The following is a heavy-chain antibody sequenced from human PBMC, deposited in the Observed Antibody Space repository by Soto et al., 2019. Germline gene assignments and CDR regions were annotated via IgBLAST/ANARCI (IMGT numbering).Heavy chain of an antibody. CDR3: ARDPFGQTYPVVYDY. CDR1: GFTCSRYG. V-gene: IGHV3-30*03. J-gene: IGHJ4*02. Sequence: QVQLVESGGGVVQPERSLRLSCAASGFTCSRYGMHWVRQTPGKGLEWVAVISDNGSDKYYGDSVKGRFTISRDNSKNTLDLQMNSLRAEDTAVYFCARDPFGQTYPVVYDYLGQGTLVTVSS. D-gene: IGHD3-3*01. CDR2: ISDNGSDK.